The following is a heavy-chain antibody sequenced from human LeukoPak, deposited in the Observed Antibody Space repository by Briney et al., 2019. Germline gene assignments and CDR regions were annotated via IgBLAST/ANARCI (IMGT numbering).Heavy chain of an antibody. CDR3: ARSVGATTSTFDV. CDR2: ITGSGGTT. J-gene: IGHJ3*01. V-gene: IGHV3-23*01. D-gene: IGHD1-26*01. Sequence: GASLGLSCAASGFTFSSYVMNWVRQAPGEGLEWVSTITGSGGTTYYADSVKGRFTISRDNSEYTLYLQMNSLRAEDTAVYYCARSVGATTSTFDVWGQGTLVTVSS. CDR1: GFTFSSYV.